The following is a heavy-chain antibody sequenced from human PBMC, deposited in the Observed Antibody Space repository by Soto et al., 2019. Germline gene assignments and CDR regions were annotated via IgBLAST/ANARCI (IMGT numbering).Heavy chain of an antibody. CDR1: SVSNAW. CDR2: IKSKTDGGTT. Sequence: SVSNAWMNWVRQAPGKGLEWVGRIKSKTDGGTTDYAARVKGRFTISRDDSRNTLFLQVNSLKAEDTAVYYCTTVKVGSACFDYWGQGSLVTVSS. D-gene: IGHD1-26*01. CDR3: TTVKVGSACFDY. J-gene: IGHJ4*02. V-gene: IGHV3-15*07.